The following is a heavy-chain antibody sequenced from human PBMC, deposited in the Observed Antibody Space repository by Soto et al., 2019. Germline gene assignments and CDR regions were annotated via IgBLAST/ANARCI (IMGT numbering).Heavy chain of an antibody. CDR1: SYSISSGFF. J-gene: IGHJ5*02. CDR3: ARDTNSLDL. Sequence: PSETLSLTCVVSSYSISSGFFWAWIRQPPGKGLEWVGSIYHTGDTHYNPSLRSQVSMSVDTSKNQFSLRLTSLTAADTAVYFCARDTNSLDLWGRGIPVTVSS. CDR2: IYHTGDT. D-gene: IGHD2-8*01. V-gene: IGHV4-38-2*02.